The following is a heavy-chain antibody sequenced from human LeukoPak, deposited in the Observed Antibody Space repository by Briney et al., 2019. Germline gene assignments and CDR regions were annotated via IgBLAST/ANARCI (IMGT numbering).Heavy chain of an antibody. CDR2: IYYIGST. Sequence: PSETLSLTCSVSGDSISSGSYYWGWIRQPPGKGLEWIGIIYYIGSTYYNPSLNSRVTISVGTSKDRFSLKPSSVTAADTAVYYCARLTYNWNSIDYWGQGTLVTVSS. CDR3: ARLTYNWNSIDY. CDR1: GDSISSGSYY. D-gene: IGHD1-7*01. J-gene: IGHJ4*02. V-gene: IGHV4-39*01.